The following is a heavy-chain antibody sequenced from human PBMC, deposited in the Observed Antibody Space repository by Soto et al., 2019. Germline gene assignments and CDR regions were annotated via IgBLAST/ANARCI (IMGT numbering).Heavy chain of an antibody. CDR3: AAYNSTLGTFDI. V-gene: IGHV4-4*07. D-gene: IGHD6-13*01. CDR1: GGSLNSYY. Sequence: QVQLQESGPGLVKPSETLSLTCTVSGGSLNSYYWTWIRQPAGKGLEWIGRIFTSGSTNNNPSLKSRVTMSVDTSKNQFSLKLSSVTAADTVVYYCAAYNSTLGTFDIWGQGTMVTVSS. CDR2: IFTSGST. J-gene: IGHJ3*02.